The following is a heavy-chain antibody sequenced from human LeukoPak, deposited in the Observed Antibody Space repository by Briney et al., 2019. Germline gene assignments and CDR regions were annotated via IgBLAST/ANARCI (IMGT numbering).Heavy chain of an antibody. CDR1: GVSITSDTYF. D-gene: IGHD5-24*01. V-gene: IGHV4-31*03. J-gene: IGHJ6*03. CDR3: ARLFRGGYNYALHYYYYYYMDV. CDR2: ISYSGHS. Sequence: SETLSLTCSVSGVSITSDTYFWTWMRQHPGKGLEWIGYISYSGHSYYNPSLQSRLTIFRDTSRNQFSLRLRSVTAADTAVYYCARLFRGGYNYALHYYYYYYMDVWGKGTTVTVSS.